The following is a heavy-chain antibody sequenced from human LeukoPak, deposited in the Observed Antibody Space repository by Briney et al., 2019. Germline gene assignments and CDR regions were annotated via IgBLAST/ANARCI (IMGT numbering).Heavy chain of an antibody. CDR3: AKSIKPGSFDY. CDR2: ISGSGDNT. D-gene: IGHD7-27*01. CDR1: GLTFSSYA. J-gene: IGHJ4*02. V-gene: IGHV3-23*01. Sequence: GGSLRLSCAASGLTFSSYAMAWVRHAPGKGLEWVSGISGSGDNTYYADSVKGRFTISRDNSKNTLYLQMNSLRAEDTAVFYCAKSIKPGSFDYWGQGTLVTVSS.